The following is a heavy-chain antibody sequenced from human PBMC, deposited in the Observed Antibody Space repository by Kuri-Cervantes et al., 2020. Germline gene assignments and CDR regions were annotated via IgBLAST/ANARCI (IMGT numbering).Heavy chain of an antibody. CDR2: ISSSSSYI. V-gene: IGHV3-21*05. D-gene: IGHD3-22*01. Sequence: GESLKISCAASGFTFSSYSMNWVRQAPGKGLEWVSYISSSSSYIYYADSVKGRFTISRDNAKNSLYLQMNSLRAEDTAVYYCARHSDSSGYNSPLGYWGQGTLVTVSS. CDR1: GFTFSSYS. J-gene: IGHJ4*02. CDR3: ARHSDSSGYNSPLGY.